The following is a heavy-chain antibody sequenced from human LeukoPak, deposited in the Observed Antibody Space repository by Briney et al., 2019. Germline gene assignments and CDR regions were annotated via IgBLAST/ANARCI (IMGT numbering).Heavy chain of an antibody. V-gene: IGHV1-2*02. CDR1: GYTFTGYY. Sequence: GASVKVSCKASGYTFTGYYMHWVRQPPGQGLEWMGWVNPNSGGTNYAQKFQGRVTMTRDTSISTAYMELSRLRSDDTAVYYCARVYDILTDYSDWFDPWGQGTLVTVSS. CDR3: ARVYDILTDYSDWFDP. J-gene: IGHJ5*02. D-gene: IGHD3-9*01. CDR2: VNPNSGGT.